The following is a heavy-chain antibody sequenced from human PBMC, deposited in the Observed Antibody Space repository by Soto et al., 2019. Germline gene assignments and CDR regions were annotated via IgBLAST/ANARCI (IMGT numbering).Heavy chain of an antibody. J-gene: IGHJ5*02. CDR3: ARDHGSQNIYPTIRSGWFDP. V-gene: IGHV4-59*01. D-gene: IGHD1-26*01. CDR2: MYYSGIT. Sequence: PSETLSLTCTVSGGSISGYYWSWIRQSPGKGLEWIGYMYYSGITNYNPSLKSRVSISVDTSKNQFSLKLTSVTAADTDVYYCARDHGSQNIYPTIRSGWFDPCRQGMWVTVAS. CDR1: GGSISGYY.